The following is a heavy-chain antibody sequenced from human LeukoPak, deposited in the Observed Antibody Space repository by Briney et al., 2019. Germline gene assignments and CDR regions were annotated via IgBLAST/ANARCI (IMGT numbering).Heavy chain of an antibody. CDR2: IDTSGST. Sequence: SETLSLTCTASGGSISSGSCCWSWIRQAAGQELVWMGRIDTSGSTNSNHSLDSRATISIDTSKNQVSLKVRSVTAADTAVYYCAIDKTRWYFDLWGRGTLVTVSS. CDR3: AIDKTRWYFDL. J-gene: IGHJ2*01. CDR1: GGSISSGSCC. V-gene: IGHV4-61*02.